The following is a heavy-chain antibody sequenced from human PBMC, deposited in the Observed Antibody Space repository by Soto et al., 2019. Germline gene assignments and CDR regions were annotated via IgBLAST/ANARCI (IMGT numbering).Heavy chain of an antibody. CDR3: GRGLGGGWYYFDY. CDR2: ITVNSGNT. V-gene: IGHV1-18*04. D-gene: IGHD6-19*01. Sequence: QGHLVQSGVEVKEPGASVRVSCKASGYSFINYGIGWVRQAPGQGLEWMGWITVNSGNTNYPQKFQGRVTMTTDTSRSTAYMGLRSLTSDDTAVYYCGRGLGGGWYYFDYWGPGTLVTVSS. J-gene: IGHJ4*02. CDR1: GYSFINYG.